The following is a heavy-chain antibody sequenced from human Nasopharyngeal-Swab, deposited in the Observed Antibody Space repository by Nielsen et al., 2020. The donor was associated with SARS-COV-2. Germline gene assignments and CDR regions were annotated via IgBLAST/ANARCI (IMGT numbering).Heavy chain of an antibody. J-gene: IGHJ5*02. D-gene: IGHD5-24*01. CDR3: AKTNDYNLGGWYDP. Sequence: LKISCAASGFTFDDYAMHWVRPVPGKGLEWVSGISWNSGNIGYADSVKGRFTISRDNAKNSLFLQMNSLRAEDTALYYCAKTNDYNLGGWYDPWGQGTLVTVAS. CDR2: ISWNSGNI. CDR1: GFTFDDYA. V-gene: IGHV3-9*01.